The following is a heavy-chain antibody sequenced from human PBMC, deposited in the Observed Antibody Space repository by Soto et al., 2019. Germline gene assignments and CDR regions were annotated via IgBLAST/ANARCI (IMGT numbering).Heavy chain of an antibody. CDR2: ISAYNGNT. V-gene: IGHV1-18*04. Sequence: ASVKVSCKASGYAFTSYGISWVRQAPGQGLDWMGWISAYNGNTKYAQDLQGRVTMTTDTSTSTAYMELRSLRSDDTAMYYCTRFSGGSYNTYYFYYGMDVWGQGTTVTVSS. D-gene: IGHD2-15*01. CDR1: GYAFTSYG. CDR3: TRFSGGSYNTYYFYYGMDV. J-gene: IGHJ6*02.